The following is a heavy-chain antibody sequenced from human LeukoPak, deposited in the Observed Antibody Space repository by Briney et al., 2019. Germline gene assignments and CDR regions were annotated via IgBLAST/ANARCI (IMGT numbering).Heavy chain of an antibody. J-gene: IGHJ4*02. Sequence: GGSLRLSCAASGFTFSSYGMHWVRQAPGKGLEWVAVIWYDGSNKYYADSVKGRFTISRDNSKNTLYLQMNSLRAEDTAVYYCAREEHEKTLDYWGQGTLVTVSS. CDR1: GFTFSSYG. CDR3: AREEHEKTLDY. CDR2: IWYDGSNK. D-gene: IGHD1/OR15-1a*01. V-gene: IGHV3-33*01.